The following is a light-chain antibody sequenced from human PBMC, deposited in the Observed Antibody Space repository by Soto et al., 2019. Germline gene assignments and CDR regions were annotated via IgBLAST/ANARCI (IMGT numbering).Light chain of an antibody. CDR3: HQYYKWPLT. V-gene: IGKV3-15*01. CDR2: GAS. CDR1: QTIGRN. J-gene: IGKJ4*01. Sequence: EILLTQSPVTLSLSPGDTATLSCISSQTIGRNYLAWYQQKPGQAPRLLIYGASTRATGIPARFSGSESGTDFTLTTSSLLSEDFAVYYCHQYYKWPLTFGGGTKVDIK.